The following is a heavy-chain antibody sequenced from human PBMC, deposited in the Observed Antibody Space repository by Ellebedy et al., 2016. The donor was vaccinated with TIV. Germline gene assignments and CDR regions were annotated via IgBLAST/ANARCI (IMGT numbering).Heavy chain of an antibody. V-gene: IGHV3-7*03. J-gene: IGHJ6*02. CDR2: IYQDGSEQ. Sequence: GGSLRLSCAVSGFNFRSYWMSWVRQAPGKGLEWVANIYQDGSEQNYVDSVKGSFTISRDNAKNSLYLLMKSLRVEDTAVYYCARDGAYGDFAPVQYGLDAWGQGTTVIVS. CDR3: ARDGAYGDFAPVQYGLDA. CDR1: GFNFRSYW. D-gene: IGHD4-17*01.